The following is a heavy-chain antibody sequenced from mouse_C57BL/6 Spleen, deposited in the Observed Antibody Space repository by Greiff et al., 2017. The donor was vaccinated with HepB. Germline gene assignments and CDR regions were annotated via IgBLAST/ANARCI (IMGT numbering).Heavy chain of an antibody. CDR1: GYTFTSYW. Sequence: VQLQQSGAELVKPGASVKLSCKASGYTFTSYWMQWVKQRPGQGLEWIGEIDPSDSYTNYNQKFKGKATLTVDTSSSTAYMQLSSLTSEDSAVYDCARRDYYGGSVYAMDYWGQGTSVTVSS. CDR2: IDPSDSYT. D-gene: IGHD1-1*01. J-gene: IGHJ4*01. CDR3: ARRDYYGGSVYAMDY. V-gene: IGHV1-50*01.